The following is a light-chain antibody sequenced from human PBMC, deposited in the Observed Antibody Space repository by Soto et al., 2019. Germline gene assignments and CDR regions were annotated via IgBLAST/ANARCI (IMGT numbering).Light chain of an antibody. J-gene: IGKJ1*01. Sequence: DIRMTQSPSTLSASVGDRVTITCRASQSISSWLAWYQQKPGKAPKVLIYDASSLESGVPSKFSGSGSGAEFTLTISSLQPDDFATYYCLQYNSYSPRTFGQGTKVDIK. V-gene: IGKV1-5*01. CDR1: QSISSW. CDR2: DAS. CDR3: LQYNSYSPRT.